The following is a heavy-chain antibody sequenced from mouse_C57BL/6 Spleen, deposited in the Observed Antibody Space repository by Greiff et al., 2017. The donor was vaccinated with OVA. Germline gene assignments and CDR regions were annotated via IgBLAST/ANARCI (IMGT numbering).Heavy chain of an antibody. D-gene: IGHD1-1*01. CDR3: ARSDYYGPYFDY. Sequence: VQLKESGPELVKPGASVKIPCKASGYTFTDYNMDWVKQSHGKSLEWIGDINPNNGGTIYNQKFKGKATLTVDKSSSTAYMELRSLTSEDTAVYYCARSDYYGPYFDYWGQGTTLTVSS. J-gene: IGHJ2*01. CDR1: GYTFTDYN. V-gene: IGHV1-18*01. CDR2: INPNNGGT.